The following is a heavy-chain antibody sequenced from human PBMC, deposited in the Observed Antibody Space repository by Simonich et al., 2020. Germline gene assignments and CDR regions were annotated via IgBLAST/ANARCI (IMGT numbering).Heavy chain of an antibody. CDR1: GFTFSSYW. J-gene: IGHJ4*02. CDR3: ARDREVYGSGSYYNY. Sequence: EVQLVESGGGLVQPGGSLRLSCAASGFTFSSYWMSRFRQAPGKGLEWVAKIKKDGSENNYVDSGKGRVTISRDNAKSSLYLQMNSLRAEDTAVYYCARDREVYGSGSYYNYWGQGTLVTVSS. V-gene: IGHV3-7*01. D-gene: IGHD3-10*01. CDR2: IKKDGSEN.